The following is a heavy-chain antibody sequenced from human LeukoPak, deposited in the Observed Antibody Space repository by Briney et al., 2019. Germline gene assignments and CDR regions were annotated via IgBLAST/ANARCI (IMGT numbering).Heavy chain of an antibody. CDR3: ARVSIAAAGLLNY. CDR1: GYTFTSYG. Sequence: GASVKVSYKASGYTFTSYGISCVRQAPGQGLEWMGWISAYNGNTNYAQKLQGTVTMTTDTSTSKAYMELRSLRSDDTAVYYCARVSIAAAGLLNYWGQGTLVSVSS. D-gene: IGHD6-13*01. CDR2: ISAYNGNT. J-gene: IGHJ4*02. V-gene: IGHV1-18*01.